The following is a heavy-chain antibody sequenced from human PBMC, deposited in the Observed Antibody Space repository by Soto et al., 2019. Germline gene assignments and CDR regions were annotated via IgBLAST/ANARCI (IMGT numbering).Heavy chain of an antibody. CDR3: ARDMSGGTYNYYYGMDV. V-gene: IGHV3-23*01. CDR2: ISGSGSPT. Sequence: EVQLLESGGGLGQPGGSLRLSCAASGFTYRSYAMTWVRQAPGRGLEWVSAISGSGSPTYYADSVKGRFTISRDNSKSTLYLQMNSLRAYDTAVYYCARDMSGGTYNYYYGMDVWGQGTTVTVSS. J-gene: IGHJ6*02. CDR1: GFTYRSYA. D-gene: IGHD1-26*01.